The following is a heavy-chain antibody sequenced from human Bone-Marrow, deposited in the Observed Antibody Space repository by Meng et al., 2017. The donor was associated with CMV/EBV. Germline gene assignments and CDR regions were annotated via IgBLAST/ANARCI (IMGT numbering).Heavy chain of an antibody. D-gene: IGHD6-13*01. CDR1: GYSISRGYF. Sequence: SETLSLTCTVSGYSISRGYFWSWIRQPPGKGLEWIGEINHSGSTNYNPSLKSRVTISVDTSKNQFSLKLSSVTAADTAVYYCARGRRRLAAAGTYYYYGMDVWGQGTTVTVSS. CDR2: INHSGST. CDR3: ARGRRRLAAAGTYYYYGMDV. J-gene: IGHJ6*02. V-gene: IGHV4-34*01.